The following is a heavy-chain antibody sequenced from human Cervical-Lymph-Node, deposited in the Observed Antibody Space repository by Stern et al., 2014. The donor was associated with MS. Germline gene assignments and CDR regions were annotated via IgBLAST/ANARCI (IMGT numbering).Heavy chain of an antibody. J-gene: IGHJ4*02. CDR2: ISWNSGNI. Sequence: EVQLVESGGGWVPPGTSLRLSCEASGFTFEDYVMHWVRQAPGKGLEWVSGISWNSGNIDYADSVKGRFTISRDNAKNSLYLQMNSLRVEDTAFYYCSKETYPYYFDYWGQGTLVTVSP. D-gene: IGHD2-2*02. CDR3: SKETYPYYFDY. CDR1: GFTFEDYV. V-gene: IGHV3-9*01.